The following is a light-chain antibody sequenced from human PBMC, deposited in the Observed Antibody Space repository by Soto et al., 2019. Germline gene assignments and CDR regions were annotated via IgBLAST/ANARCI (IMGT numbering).Light chain of an antibody. V-gene: IGKV4-1*01. CDR2: WAS. CDR1: QSIFFSSNNKNY. CDR3: QQYYSTPVT. Sequence: DIVLIQSPDSLAVSLGERATINCKSSQSIFFSSNNKNYLTWYQQKPGQPPKPLISWASTRESGVPDRFSGSGSGTDFTLTISSLQAEDVAVYYCQQYYSTPVTFGGGTKVEIK. J-gene: IGKJ4*01.